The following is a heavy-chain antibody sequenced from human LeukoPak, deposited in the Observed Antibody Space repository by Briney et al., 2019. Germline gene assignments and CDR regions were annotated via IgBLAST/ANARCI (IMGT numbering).Heavy chain of an antibody. D-gene: IGHD3-22*01. CDR2: IKTGGGDT. V-gene: IGHV3-74*01. CDR1: GFTFSRYW. CDR3: AFHNSSGNFGY. Sequence: PGGSLRLSCAASGFTFSRYWMNWVRQAPGKGLVWVSRIKTGGGDTAYADSVKGRFTTSRDNAKNTLYLQMNSLRPEDTAVYYCAFHNSSGNFGYWGQGTLVTVSS. J-gene: IGHJ4*02.